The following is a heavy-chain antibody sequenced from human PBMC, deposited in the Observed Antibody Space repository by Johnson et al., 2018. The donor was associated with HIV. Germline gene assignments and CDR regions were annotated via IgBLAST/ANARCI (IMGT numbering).Heavy chain of an antibody. CDR2: LYSSGNT. Sequence: VQLVESGGGLVQPGGSLGLACVGSGFNVSNNYMSWVRQPPGQGLEWVSTLYSSGNTYYADSVKGRFTISRDNSKKTLFLQMNNLRAEDTAVYFCAKETRDSRSAFDIWGQGTMVTVSS. CDR1: GFNVSNNY. D-gene: IGHD3-22*01. J-gene: IGHJ3*02. CDR3: AKETRDSRSAFDI. V-gene: IGHV3-66*02.